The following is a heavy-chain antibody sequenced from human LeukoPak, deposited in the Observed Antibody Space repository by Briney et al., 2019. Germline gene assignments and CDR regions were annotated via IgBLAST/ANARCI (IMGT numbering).Heavy chain of an antibody. D-gene: IGHD3-22*01. CDR1: GFTFNSYS. V-gene: IGHV3-23*01. Sequence: GGSLRLSCAASGFTFNSYSMGWVRQAPGQGLEWVSAVSGSAYSKYYADSVKGRFTISRDNSKNTLYLQMNSLRAEGTAVYYCARDRNYYDSSGEFDYWGQGTLVTVSS. J-gene: IGHJ4*02. CDR2: VSGSAYSK. CDR3: ARDRNYYDSSGEFDY.